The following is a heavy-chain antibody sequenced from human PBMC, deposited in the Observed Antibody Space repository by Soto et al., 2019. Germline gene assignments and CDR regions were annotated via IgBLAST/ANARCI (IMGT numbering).Heavy chain of an antibody. V-gene: IGHV4-31*02. CDR3: ARAGSPPHHWFDP. CDR1: GGSISSGGYY. J-gene: IGHJ5*02. CDR2: IYYSGST. Sequence: PSETLSLTCTVSGGSISSGGYYWSWIRQHPGKGLEWIGYIYYSGSTYYNPSLKSRVTISVDTSKNQFSLKLSSVTAADTAVYYCARAGSPPHHWFDPWGQGTLVTVSS.